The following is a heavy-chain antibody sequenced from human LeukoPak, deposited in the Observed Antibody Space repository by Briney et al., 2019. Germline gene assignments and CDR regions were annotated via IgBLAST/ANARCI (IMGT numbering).Heavy chain of an antibody. V-gene: IGHV4-59*01. CDR2: IYYSGST. Sequence: SETLSLTCTVSGGSISSYYWSWIRQPPGKGLEWIGYIYYSGSTSYNPPLQSRVTISVDTSKKQFSLKLSSVTAADTAFYSCARYIVSYPHDAFDIWGQGTMVTVSS. J-gene: IGHJ3*02. CDR3: ARYIVSYPHDAFDI. CDR1: GGSISSYY. D-gene: IGHD1-26*01.